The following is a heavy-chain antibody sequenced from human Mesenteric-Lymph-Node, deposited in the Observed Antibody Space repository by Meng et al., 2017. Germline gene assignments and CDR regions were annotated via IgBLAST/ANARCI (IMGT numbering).Heavy chain of an antibody. CDR3: ARDGLGITMVRGAQYYYYGMDV. D-gene: IGHD3-10*01. CDR1: GYTFTSYA. V-gene: IGHV1-3*02. Sequence: ASVKVSCKASGYTFTSYAMHWVRQAPGQRLEWMGWSNAGNGNTKYSQEFQGRVTITRDTSASTAYMELSSLRSEDTAVYYCARDGLGITMVRGAQYYYYGMDVWGQGTTVTVSS. CDR2: SNAGNGNT. J-gene: IGHJ6*02.